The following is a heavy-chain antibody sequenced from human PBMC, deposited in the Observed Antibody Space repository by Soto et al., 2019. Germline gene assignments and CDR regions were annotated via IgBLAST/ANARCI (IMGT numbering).Heavy chain of an antibody. J-gene: IGHJ4*02. Sequence: QVQLVQSGAEVRQPASSVKVSCKTSGGTFSSYAISWVRQAPGQGLEWMGGIVPIVDTSTYAQKFQGRVTIPAEESTSPVYMELSSLRSDDTAVYYCVRVVAIPGYPDNWGQGTLVTVSS. D-gene: IGHD5-12*01. CDR3: VRVVAIPGYPDN. CDR1: GGTFSSYA. V-gene: IGHV1-69*12. CDR2: IVPIVDTS.